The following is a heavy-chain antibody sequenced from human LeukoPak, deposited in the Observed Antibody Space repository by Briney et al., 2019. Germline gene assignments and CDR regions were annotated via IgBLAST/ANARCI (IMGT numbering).Heavy chain of an antibody. CDR1: GGAFSSYA. V-gene: IGHV1-69*06. J-gene: IGHJ4*02. Sequence: SVKVSCKASGGAFSSYAISWVRQAPGQGLEWMGGIIPIFGTANYAQKFQGRVTITADKSTSTAYMELSSLRSEDTAVYYCARDDSSQALDYWGQGTLVTVSS. CDR2: IIPIFGTA. D-gene: IGHD6-19*01. CDR3: ARDDSSQALDY.